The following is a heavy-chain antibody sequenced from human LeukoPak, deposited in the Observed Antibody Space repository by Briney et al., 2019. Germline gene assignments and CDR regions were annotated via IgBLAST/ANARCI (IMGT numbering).Heavy chain of an antibody. CDR3: ARGYYDSSGYLISYNWFDP. J-gene: IGHJ5*02. CDR1: GGSISSYY. D-gene: IGHD3-22*01. Sequence: PSETLSLTCTVSGGSISSYYWSWIRQPPGKGLEWIGYIYYSGSTNYNPSLKSRVTISVDTSKNQFSLKLSSVTAADTAVYYCARGYYDSSGYLISYNWFDPWGQGTLVTFSS. CDR2: IYYSGST. V-gene: IGHV4-59*01.